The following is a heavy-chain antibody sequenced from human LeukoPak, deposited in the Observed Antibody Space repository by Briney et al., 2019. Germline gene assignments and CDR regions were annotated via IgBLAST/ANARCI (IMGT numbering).Heavy chain of an antibody. Sequence: SQTLSLTCAISGDSVSRNNAAWNWLRQSPSRGLEWLGRTYYRSKWYNDYALSVKSRIIINPDTSKNQFSLQLNSVTPEDTAVYYCAREGASGRFDPWGQGTLVTVSS. CDR2: TYYRSKWYN. J-gene: IGHJ5*02. CDR3: AREGASGRFDP. V-gene: IGHV6-1*01. D-gene: IGHD6-25*01. CDR1: GDSVSRNNAA.